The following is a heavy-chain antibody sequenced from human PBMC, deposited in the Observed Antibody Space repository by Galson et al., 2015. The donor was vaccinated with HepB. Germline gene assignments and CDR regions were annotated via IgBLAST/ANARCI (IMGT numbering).Heavy chain of an antibody. J-gene: IGHJ4*02. CDR1: GFTVSSNY. D-gene: IGHD6-19*01. CDR2: IYSGGTT. V-gene: IGHV3-53*01. Sequence: SLRLSCAASGFTVSSNYMTWVRQAPGKGLEWVSVIYSGGTTYYADSVKGRLTISRDNYKNTLHLELNSLRAEDTALYYCARCRPDIAVLGIRGYYFDQWGQGTLGTVSS. CDR3: ARCRPDIAVLGIRGYYFDQ.